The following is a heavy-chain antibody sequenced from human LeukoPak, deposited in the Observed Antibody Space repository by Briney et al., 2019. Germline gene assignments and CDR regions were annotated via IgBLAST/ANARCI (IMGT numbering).Heavy chain of an antibody. CDR2: ISYDGNNK. Sequence: PGRSLRLSCAASGFTFGSYAMHWVRQAPGKGLEWVAVISYDGNNKYYADSVKGRFTISRDNSRNTLYLQMNTLRAEDTAVYYCAKVPRQSGWYPLSDSWGQGALVTVSS. CDR1: GFTFGSYA. D-gene: IGHD6-13*01. V-gene: IGHV3-30*18. CDR3: AKVPRQSGWYPLSDS. J-gene: IGHJ5*01.